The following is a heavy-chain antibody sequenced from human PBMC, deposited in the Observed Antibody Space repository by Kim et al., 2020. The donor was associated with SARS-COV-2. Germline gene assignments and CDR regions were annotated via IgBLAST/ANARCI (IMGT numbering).Heavy chain of an antibody. CDR2: INAGNGNT. J-gene: IGHJ4*02. Sequence: ASVKVSCKASGYAFTTYSMHWVRQAPGQRLEWMGWINAGNGNTEYSQKFQGRVSITRDTSASTAYMELSSLRSEDTAVYYCARFEAPFDYLDQGTLVIVS. V-gene: IGHV1-3*01. CDR3: ARFEAPFDY. CDR1: GYAFTTYS.